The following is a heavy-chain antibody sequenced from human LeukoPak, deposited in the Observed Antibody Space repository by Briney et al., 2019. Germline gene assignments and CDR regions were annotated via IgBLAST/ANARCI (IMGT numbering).Heavy chain of an antibody. CDR2: ISAYNGNT. V-gene: IGHV1-18*04. CDR1: GYTFTSYG. J-gene: IGHJ5*02. Sequence: ASVKVSCKASGYTFTSYGISWVRQAPGQGLEWMGWISAYNGNTNYAQKLQGRVTMTTDTSTSTAYMELRSLRSDDTAVYYCAREDRETDCSSTGCYFDFGHWGRGGLVTLSS. D-gene: IGHD2-2*01. CDR3: AREDRETDCSSTGCYFDFGH.